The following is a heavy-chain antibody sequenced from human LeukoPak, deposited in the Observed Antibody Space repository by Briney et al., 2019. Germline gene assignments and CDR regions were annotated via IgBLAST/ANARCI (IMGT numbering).Heavy chain of an antibody. J-gene: IGHJ1*01. CDR1: GGSISSYY. CDR2: IYYSGST. V-gene: IGHV4-59*01. D-gene: IGHD5-18*01. Sequence: TSETLSLTCTVSGGSISSYYWSWIRQPPGKGLGWIGYIYYSGSTNYNPSLKSRVTISVDTSKNQFSLKLSSVTAADTAVYYCARGGYSYYEYFQHWGQGTLVTVSS. CDR3: ARGGYSYYEYFQH.